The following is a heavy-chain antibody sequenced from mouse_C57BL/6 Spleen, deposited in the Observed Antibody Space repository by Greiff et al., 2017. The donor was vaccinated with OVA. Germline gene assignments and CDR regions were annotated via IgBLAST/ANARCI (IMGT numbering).Heavy chain of an antibody. CDR2: IDPNSGGT. V-gene: IGHV1-72*01. CDR1: GYTFTSYW. CDR3: ARGGDDYPWYFDV. J-gene: IGHJ1*03. Sequence: QVQLKQPGAELVKPGASVKLSCKASGYTFTSYWMHWVKQRPGRGLEWIGRIDPNSGGTTYNEKFKSKATLTVDKPSSTAYMQLSSLTSEDSAVYYCARGGDDYPWYFDVWGTGTTVTVSS. D-gene: IGHD2-4*01.